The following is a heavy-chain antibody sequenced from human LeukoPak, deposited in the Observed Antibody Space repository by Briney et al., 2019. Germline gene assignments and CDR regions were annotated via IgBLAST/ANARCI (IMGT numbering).Heavy chain of an antibody. D-gene: IGHD2-2*01. CDR3: ANDDHCSSARCPEPHHYFYGMDV. J-gene: IGHJ6*02. CDR2: ISADGGTT. V-gene: IGHV3-43*02. Sequence: GGSLRLSCVASGFTFQHYAIHWVRQAPGKGLEWVSLISADGGTTFYANSIRGRFTISRDNSKNSLFLQMTSLGTEDTAVYYCANDDHCSSARCPEPHHYFYGMDVWGQGTTVAVSS. CDR1: GFTFQHYA.